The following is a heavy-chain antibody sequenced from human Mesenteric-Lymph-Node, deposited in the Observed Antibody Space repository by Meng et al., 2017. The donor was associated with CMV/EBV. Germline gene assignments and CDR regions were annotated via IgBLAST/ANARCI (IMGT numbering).Heavy chain of an antibody. J-gene: IGHJ6*02. V-gene: IGHV3-7*01. CDR3: ARDLAAAGYYYYYGMDV. Sequence: GESLKISCAASGFTFSSYYMSWVRQAPGKGLEWVANIKPDGSEKFYMDSVKGRFTISRDNAKNALHLQMESLRAEDTAVYYCARDLAAAGYYYYYGMDVWGQGTTVTVSS. D-gene: IGHD6-13*01. CDR1: GFTFSSYY. CDR2: IKPDGSEK.